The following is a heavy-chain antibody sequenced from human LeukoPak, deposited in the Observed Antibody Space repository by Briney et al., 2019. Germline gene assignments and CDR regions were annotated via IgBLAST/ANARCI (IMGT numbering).Heavy chain of an antibody. CDR2: INHSGST. D-gene: IGHD2-15*01. J-gene: IGHJ3*02. CDR3: ARGLGYCSGGSCYLDAFDI. Sequence: KTSETLSLTCAVYGGSFSGYYWSWIRQPPGKGLEWIGEINHSGSTNYNPSLKSRVTISVDTSKNQFSLKLSSVTAADTAVYYCARGLGYCSGGSCYLDAFDIWGQGTMVTVSS. V-gene: IGHV4-34*01. CDR1: GGSFSGYY.